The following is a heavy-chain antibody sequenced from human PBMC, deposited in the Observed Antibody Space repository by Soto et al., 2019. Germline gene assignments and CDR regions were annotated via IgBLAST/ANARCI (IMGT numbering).Heavy chain of an antibody. CDR2: TSGNNDDT. D-gene: IGHD2-2*01. Sequence: GASVKVSCKASGYTFARYGISWVRQAPGQGLEWMAWTSGNNDDTNFAQKFQGRVSPTTDPSTGTAYMELRSLRYDDTAVYYCARDERGTCTSTSCYYFDYWGQGTLVTVSS. V-gene: IGHV1-18*04. CDR3: ARDERGTCTSTSCYYFDY. CDR1: GYTFARYG. J-gene: IGHJ4*02.